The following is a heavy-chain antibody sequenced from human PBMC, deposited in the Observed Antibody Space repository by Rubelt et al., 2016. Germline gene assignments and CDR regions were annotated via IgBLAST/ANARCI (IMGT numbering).Heavy chain of an antibody. Sequence: QLQLQESGPGLVKPSETLSLTCSVSGGSISSRTYYWGWVRQPPGKGLEWIANLYTTGNTDYNPSLKSRVTMSVDTSKNQVSLKLTAVTAADTAAYYCATGLQAQRSFDYWGQGTLVTVSS. V-gene: IGHV4-39*07. CDR3: ATGLQAQRSFDY. J-gene: IGHJ4*02. CDR1: GGSISSRTYY. CDR2: LYTTGNT. D-gene: IGHD3-16*01.